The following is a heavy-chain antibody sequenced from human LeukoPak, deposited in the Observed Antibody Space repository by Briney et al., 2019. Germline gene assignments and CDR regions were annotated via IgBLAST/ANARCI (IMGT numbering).Heavy chain of an antibody. J-gene: IGHJ4*01. V-gene: IGHV3-23*01. Sequence: GGSLRLSCAASGFTFSSYAMSWVRQAPGKGLEWVSAISGSGGSTYYADSVKGRFTISRDNSKNTLYLQMNSLRAEDTAVYYCAKVGLRFLEWLPHYFDYWGQEPWSPSPQ. CDR2: ISGSGGST. CDR3: AKVGLRFLEWLPHYFDY. CDR1: GFTFSSYA. D-gene: IGHD3-3*01.